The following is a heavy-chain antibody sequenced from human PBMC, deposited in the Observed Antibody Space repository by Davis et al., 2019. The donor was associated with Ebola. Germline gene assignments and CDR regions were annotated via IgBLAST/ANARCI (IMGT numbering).Heavy chain of an antibody. D-gene: IGHD1-26*01. Sequence: PSETLSLTCTVSGGSISSSSYYWGWIRQPPGKGLEWIGSIYYSGSTYYNPSLKSRVTISVDTSKNQFSLKLSSVTAADTAVYYCARVSGELEHFDYWGQGTLVTVSS. CDR2: IYYSGST. J-gene: IGHJ4*02. CDR3: ARVSGELEHFDY. V-gene: IGHV4-39*07. CDR1: GGSISSSSYY.